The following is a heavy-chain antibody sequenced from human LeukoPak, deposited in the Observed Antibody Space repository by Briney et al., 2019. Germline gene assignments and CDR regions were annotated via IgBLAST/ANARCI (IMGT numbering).Heavy chain of an antibody. CDR3: ARDSVTGDCSGGSCTPVAFDI. CDR2: IYYSGST. J-gene: IGHJ3*02. Sequence: SETLSLTCTVSGGSISSYYWSWIRQPPGKGLEWIGYIYYSGSTNYNPSFKSRVTISVDTSKNQFSLKLSSVTAADTAVYYCARDSVTGDCSGGSCTPVAFDIWGQGTMVTVSS. D-gene: IGHD2-15*01. CDR1: GGSISSYY. V-gene: IGHV4-59*01.